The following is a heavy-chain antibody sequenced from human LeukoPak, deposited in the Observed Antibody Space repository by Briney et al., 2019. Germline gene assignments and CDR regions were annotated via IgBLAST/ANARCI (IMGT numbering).Heavy chain of an antibody. D-gene: IGHD2-15*01. V-gene: IGHV1-69*13. CDR1: GGTFTSYA. CDR2: IIPIFGTE. J-gene: IGHJ4*02. CDR3: ASCSGGSCYPMGIGY. Sequence: SVKVSCKASGGTFTSYAISWVRQAPGQGLEWMGGIIPIFGTENYAQEFQGRATITADESTSTAYMELSSLRSEDTAVYYCASCSGGSCYPMGIGYWGQGTLVTVSS.